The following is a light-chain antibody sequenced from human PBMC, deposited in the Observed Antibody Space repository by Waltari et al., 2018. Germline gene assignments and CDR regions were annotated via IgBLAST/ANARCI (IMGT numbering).Light chain of an antibody. J-gene: IGKJ2*01. CDR1: QRISTW. CDR2: RAS. Sequence: DIQMIQSPSTLSASVGDRVTIPCRASQRISTWLAWYQQKPGKAPKLLIARASTLESGVPSRFAGSGSGTEFTLTISSLQPDDFGTYYCQLYNSYVMYTFGQGTKLDIK. CDR3: QLYNSYVMYT. V-gene: IGKV1-5*03.